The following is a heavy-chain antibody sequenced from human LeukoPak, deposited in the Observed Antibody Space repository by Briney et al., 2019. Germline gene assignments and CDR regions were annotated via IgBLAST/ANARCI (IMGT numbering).Heavy chain of an antibody. CDR3: ARDPTTVTTSLVDY. Sequence: ASVKVSCKASGYTFTGYAMNWVRQAPGQGLEWMGWINTNTGNPTYAQGFTGRFVFSLDTSVSTAYLQISSLKAEDTAVYYCARDPTTVTTSLVDYWGQGTLVTVSS. CDR2: INTNTGNP. CDR1: GYTFTGYA. D-gene: IGHD4-17*01. J-gene: IGHJ4*02. V-gene: IGHV7-4-1*02.